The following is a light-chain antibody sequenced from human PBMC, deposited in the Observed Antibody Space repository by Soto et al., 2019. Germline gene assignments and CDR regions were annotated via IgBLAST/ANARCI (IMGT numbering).Light chain of an antibody. Sequence: EIVMTQSPATLSVSPGERATLSCRASQSVSSDLAWYQQKPGQAPRLLIYGASTRATGIPARFSGSGSGTEFTLAISSLQSEDFAIYYCQQYNNWTPGVTFGPGTKVHIK. CDR2: GAS. CDR1: QSVSSD. J-gene: IGKJ3*01. V-gene: IGKV3-15*01. CDR3: QQYNNWTPGVT.